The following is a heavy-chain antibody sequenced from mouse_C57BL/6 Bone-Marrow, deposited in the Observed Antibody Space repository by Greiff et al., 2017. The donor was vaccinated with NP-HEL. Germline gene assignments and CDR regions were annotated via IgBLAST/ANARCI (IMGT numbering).Heavy chain of an antibody. J-gene: IGHJ4*01. D-gene: IGHD2-2*01. V-gene: IGHV2-2*01. Sequence: VKLVESGPGLVQPSQSLSITCTVSGFSLTSYGVHWVRQSPGKGLEWLGVIRSGGSPDYNAAFISRLSISKANSKSQVFFKMNSLQADDTAIYYCARNPGYDRCYYAMDYWGQGTSVTVSS. CDR2: IRSGGSP. CDR1: GFSLTSYG. CDR3: ARNPGYDRCYYAMDY.